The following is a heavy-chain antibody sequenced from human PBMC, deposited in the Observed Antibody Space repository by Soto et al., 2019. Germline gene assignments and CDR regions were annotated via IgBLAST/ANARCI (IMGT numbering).Heavy chain of an antibody. CDR3: ARQDPAAHFDY. D-gene: IGHD2-2*01. Sequence: SVKVSCKASGGTFSSYTISWVRQAPGQGLEWMGGIIPILGIANYAQKFQGRVTIIADKSASTAYMELTSLRSEDTAVYYCARQDPAAHFDYWGQGTLVTVSS. J-gene: IGHJ4*02. CDR1: GGTFSSYT. V-gene: IGHV1-69*10. CDR2: IIPILGIA.